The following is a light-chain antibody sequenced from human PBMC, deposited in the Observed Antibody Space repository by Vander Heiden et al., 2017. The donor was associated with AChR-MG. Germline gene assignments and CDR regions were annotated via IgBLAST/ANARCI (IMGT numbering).Light chain of an antibody. Sequence: EVVMTPSPATLSVSPGERATVSCRASQTFGSNLAWYQQKPGQAPRLLIYGASTRDTGVPARFSGGGSGTEFTLTISSLQSEDFAVYYCQQYNIWPWTFAQGTKVEIK. CDR3: QQYNIWPWT. V-gene: IGKV3-15*01. J-gene: IGKJ1*01. CDR1: QTFGSN. CDR2: GAS.